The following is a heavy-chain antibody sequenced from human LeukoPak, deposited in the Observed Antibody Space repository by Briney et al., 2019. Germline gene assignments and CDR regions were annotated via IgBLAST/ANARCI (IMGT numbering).Heavy chain of an antibody. J-gene: IGHJ6*02. CDR1: GFTFSSYA. CDR3: ARDQAYDFWSGYYDYYYYGMDV. V-gene: IGHV3-30-3*01. D-gene: IGHD3-3*01. Sequence: PGGSLRLSCAASGFTFSSYAMHWVRQAPGKGLEWVAVISYDGSNKYYADPVKGRFTISRDNSKNTLYLQMNSLRAEDTAVYYCARDQAYDFWSGYYDYYYYGMDVWGQGTTVTVSS. CDR2: ISYDGSNK.